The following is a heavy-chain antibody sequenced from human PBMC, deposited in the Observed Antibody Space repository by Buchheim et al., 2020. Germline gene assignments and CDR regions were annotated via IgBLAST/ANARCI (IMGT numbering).Heavy chain of an antibody. J-gene: IGHJ6*02. D-gene: IGHD6-19*01. CDR2: ISYDGSTI. V-gene: IGHV3-30*14. CDR3: ARDRGSGWPYYYYGLDV. CDR1: GFTFSHYA. Sequence: QVQLVESGGGVVQPGRSLRLSCAASGFTFSHYAVHWVRQAPGRGLEWVAVISYDGSTIYYADSVKGRFTFSRDNSKNTLSLHMNSLRAEETAVYYCARDRGSGWPYYYYGLDVWGQGTT.